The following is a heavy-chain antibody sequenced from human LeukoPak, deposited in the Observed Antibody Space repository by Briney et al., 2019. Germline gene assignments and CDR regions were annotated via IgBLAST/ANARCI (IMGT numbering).Heavy chain of an antibody. J-gene: IGHJ5*02. CDR1: GYTFIDYY. Sequence: ASVKVSCKASGYTFIDYYIHWVRQAPGQGLECMGWMNPKTGDTRYGEKFQGRVAMTRETSITTAYMELSGLNSDDTAMYLCTRDVIMGYQQGYFDPWGQGTLVTVSS. V-gene: IGHV1-2*02. CDR2: MNPKTGDT. D-gene: IGHD2-8*01. CDR3: TRDVIMGYQQGYFDP.